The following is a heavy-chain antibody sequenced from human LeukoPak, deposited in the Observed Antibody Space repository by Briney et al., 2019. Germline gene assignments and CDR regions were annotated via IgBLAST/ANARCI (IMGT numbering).Heavy chain of an antibody. Sequence: SETLSLTCTASGGSISSYYWSWIRQPPGKGLEWIAYISDIGSINYNPSLKSRVTISLDTSKNQFSLKLSSVTAADTAVYYCARVSSGWYVFFDYWGQGTLVTVSS. D-gene: IGHD6-19*01. CDR2: ISDIGSI. J-gene: IGHJ4*02. CDR1: GGSISSYY. CDR3: ARVSSGWYVFFDY. V-gene: IGHV4-59*12.